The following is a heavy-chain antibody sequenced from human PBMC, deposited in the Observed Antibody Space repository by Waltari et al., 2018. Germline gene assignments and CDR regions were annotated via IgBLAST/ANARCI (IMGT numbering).Heavy chain of an antibody. J-gene: IGHJ6*03. CDR3: ARDVCSGGSCYDNYYYYMDV. Sequence: QVQLVQSGAEVKKPGASVKVSCKASGYTFTSYDINWVRQATGQGLEWMGWMNPNSGKTGYAQKFQGRVTMTRNTSISTAYMELSSLRSEDTAVYYCARDVCSGGSCYDNYYYYMDVWGKGTTVTVSS. CDR2: MNPNSGKT. V-gene: IGHV1-8*01. CDR1: GYTFTSYD. D-gene: IGHD2-15*01.